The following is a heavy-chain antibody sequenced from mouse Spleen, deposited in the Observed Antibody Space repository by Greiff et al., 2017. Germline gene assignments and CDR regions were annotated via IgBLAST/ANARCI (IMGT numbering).Heavy chain of an antibody. CDR1: GYSFTGYY. D-gene: IGHD1-1*01. J-gene: IGHJ3*01. CDR3: ARNYGSSEAWFAY. Sequence: VQLQQSGPELVKPGASVKISCKASGYSFTGYYMNWVKQSPEKSLEWIGEINPSTGGTTYNQKFKAKATLTVDKSSSTAYMQLKSLTSEDSAVYYCARNYGSSEAWFAYWGQGTLVTVSA. V-gene: IGHV1-42*01. CDR2: INPSTGGT.